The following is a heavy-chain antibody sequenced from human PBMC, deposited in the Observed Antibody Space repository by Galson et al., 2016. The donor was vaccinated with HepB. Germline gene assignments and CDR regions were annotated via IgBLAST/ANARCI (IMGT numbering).Heavy chain of an antibody. Sequence: SVKVSCKVSGYTLTELSIRWVRQAPGKGLEWMGGFDIEDAETIYAQQFQGRVTMTEDSSINTAYMELNSLRSDDTAVYFCVTRLELRLGAYWFDPWGQGTLVTVSS. J-gene: IGHJ5*02. CDR3: VTRLELRLGAYWFDP. D-gene: IGHD1-7*01. V-gene: IGHV1-24*01. CDR2: FDIEDAET. CDR1: GYTLTELS.